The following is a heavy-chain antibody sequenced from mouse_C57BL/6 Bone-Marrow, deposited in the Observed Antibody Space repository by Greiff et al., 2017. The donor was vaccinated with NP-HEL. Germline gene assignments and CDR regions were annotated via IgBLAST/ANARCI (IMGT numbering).Heavy chain of an antibody. CDR3: AREEDYGNYGAY. CDR1: GFTFSSYA. CDR2: ISDGGSYT. J-gene: IGHJ3*01. V-gene: IGHV5-4*01. Sequence: EVQVVESGGGLVKPGGSLKLSCAASGFTFSSYAMSWVRQTPEKRLEWVATISDGGSYTYYPDNVKGRFTISRDNAKNNLYLQMSHLKSEDTAMYYCAREEDYGNYGAYGGQGTLVTVSA. D-gene: IGHD2-1*01.